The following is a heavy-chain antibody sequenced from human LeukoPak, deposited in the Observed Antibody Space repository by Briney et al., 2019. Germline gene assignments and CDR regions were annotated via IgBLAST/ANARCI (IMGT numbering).Heavy chain of an antibody. V-gene: IGHV3-23*01. CDR3: ATMRTYYDILTGYSTLRFFDY. CDR2: VGGSGGST. J-gene: IGHJ4*02. D-gene: IGHD3-9*01. CDR1: GFTFSNFA. Sequence: GGSLRLSCEASGFTFSNFAMSWVRQAPGKGLEWVSTVGGSGGSTYYAGPVKGRFTISRDNSKNTLYLQMNSLRAEDTAVYYCATMRTYYDILTGYSTLRFFDYWGQGTLVTVSS.